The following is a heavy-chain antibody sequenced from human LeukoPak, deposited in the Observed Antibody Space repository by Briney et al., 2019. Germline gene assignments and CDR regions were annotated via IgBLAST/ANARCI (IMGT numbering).Heavy chain of an antibody. CDR2: ISYDGSNK. D-gene: IGHD3-22*01. CDR1: GFTFSSYA. V-gene: IGHV3-30-3*01. CDR3: ARDVLESYYYYDSSGYGDY. Sequence: GGSLRLSCAASGFTFSSYAMHWVRQAPGKGLEWVAVISYDGSNKYYADSVKGRFTISRDNSKNTLYLQMNSLRAEDTAVYYCARDVLESYYYYDSSGYGDYWDQGTLVTVSS. J-gene: IGHJ4*02.